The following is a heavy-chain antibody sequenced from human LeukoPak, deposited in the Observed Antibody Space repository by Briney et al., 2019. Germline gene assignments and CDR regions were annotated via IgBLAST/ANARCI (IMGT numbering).Heavy chain of an antibody. D-gene: IGHD6-13*01. CDR3: ARDFSTSWSNLFDP. J-gene: IGHJ5*02. Sequence: ASVKLCCKAAGYAFSAYYMHRVRQAPGQGLGWMGWINPNRGNTKYAPKFQRRGAMTRDTSISTAYMEMSRLRSDDTPVYCCARDFSTSWSNLFDPWG. CDR1: GYAFSAYY. CDR2: INPNRGNT. V-gene: IGHV1-2*02.